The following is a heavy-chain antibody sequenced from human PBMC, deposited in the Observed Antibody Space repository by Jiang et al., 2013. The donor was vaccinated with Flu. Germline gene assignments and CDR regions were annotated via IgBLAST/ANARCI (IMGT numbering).Heavy chain of an antibody. D-gene: IGHD1-26*01. V-gene: IGHV2-70*11. CDR1: GFSLSSSGMC. Sequence: KPTQTLTLTCTFSGFSLSSSGMCVSWIRQPPGKALEWLARIDWDGDEYYSKSLRTRLTISKDTSKNQVVLRVTDMDPVDTATYYCARVRRGSYYEKWFDPWGQGTLVTVSS. J-gene: IGHJ5*02. CDR3: ARVRRGSYYEKWFDP. CDR2: IDWDGDE.